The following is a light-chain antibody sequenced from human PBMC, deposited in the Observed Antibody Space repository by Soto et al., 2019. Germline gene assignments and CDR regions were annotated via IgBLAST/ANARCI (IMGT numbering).Light chain of an antibody. CDR1: SGNIASNY. J-gene: IGLJ2*01. V-gene: IGLV6-57*04. Sequence: NFMLTQPHSVSESPGKTVTISCTRSSGNIASNYVQWYQQRPGSAPTTVIYEDKQRPSGVPDRFSGSTDGSSNSASLTISGLQTEDEGDYYCQSYDSSTVVFGGGTKLTVL. CDR3: QSYDSSTVV. CDR2: EDK.